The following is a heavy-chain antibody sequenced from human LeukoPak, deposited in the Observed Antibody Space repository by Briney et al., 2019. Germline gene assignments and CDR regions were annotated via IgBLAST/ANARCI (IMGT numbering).Heavy chain of an antibody. CDR1: EFTFDDYV. D-gene: IGHD6-19*01. J-gene: IGHJ6*02. V-gene: IGHV3-9*01. Sequence: GGSLRLSCGVSEFTFDDYVIHWVRQGPGKGLEWVAAMSWTSGSIAYADSVKGRFNIFRDNAQSTLYLQMNSLRAEDTAFYYCARSSGSYDGYYGVEVWGQGTTVIVSS. CDR2: MSWTSGSI. CDR3: ARSSGSYDGYYGVEV.